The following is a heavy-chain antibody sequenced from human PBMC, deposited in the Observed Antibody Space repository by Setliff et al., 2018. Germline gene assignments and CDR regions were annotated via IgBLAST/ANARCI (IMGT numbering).Heavy chain of an antibody. CDR2: TIPMFGST. CDR1: GYTFINYD. Sequence: SVKVSCKASGYTFINYDISWVRQAPGQGLEWMGGTIPMFGSTSYAQKFQGRVTIITDESTTTAYMELSSLRAEDTAVYYCARRHIGVIIGYYFDYWGQGTLVTVSS. V-gene: IGHV1-69*05. CDR3: ARRHIGVIIGYYFDY. D-gene: IGHD3-3*01. J-gene: IGHJ4*02.